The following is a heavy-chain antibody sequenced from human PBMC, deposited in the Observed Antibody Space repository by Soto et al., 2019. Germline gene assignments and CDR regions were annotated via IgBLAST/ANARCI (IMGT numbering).Heavy chain of an antibody. CDR2: INPNSGGT. J-gene: IGHJ3*02. CDR1: GYTFTGYY. V-gene: IGHV1-2*04. D-gene: IGHD6-6*01. CDR3: ARANGIAARPGGAFDI. Sequence: QVQLVQSGAEVKKPGASVKVSCKASGYTFTGYYMHWVRQAPGQGLEWMGWINPNSGGTNYAQQFQGWVTMTRDTSISTAYMELSRLRSDDTAVYYCARANGIAARPGGAFDIWGQGTMVTVSS.